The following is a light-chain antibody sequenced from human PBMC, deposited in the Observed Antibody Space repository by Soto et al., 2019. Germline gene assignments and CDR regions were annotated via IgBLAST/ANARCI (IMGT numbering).Light chain of an antibody. V-gene: IGKV3-20*01. CDR2: GAS. CDR3: QRYGSSPIT. J-gene: IGKJ5*01. CDR1: QSVSSH. Sequence: EIVLTQSPGTLSLSPGERATLSCRASQSVSSHLAWYQQRPGQAPRLLIYGASSRATGIPDRFSGSGSGTDFTLAISRLEPEDFAVYYCQRYGSSPITFGQGTRLEIK.